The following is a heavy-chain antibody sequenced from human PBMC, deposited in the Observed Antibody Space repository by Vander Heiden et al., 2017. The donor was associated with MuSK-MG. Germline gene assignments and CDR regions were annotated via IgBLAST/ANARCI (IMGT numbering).Heavy chain of an antibody. CDR2: IKSKTDGGTT. CDR1: GFTFSNAW. J-gene: IGHJ4*02. D-gene: IGHD3-22*01. Sequence: EVQLVESGGGSVKPGGSLRLSCAASGFTFSNAWRSWVRQAPGKGLEWVGRIKSKTDGGTTDYAAPVKGRFTISRDDSKNTLYLQMNSLKTEDTAVYYCTTDKGHYYDSSRHWGQGTLVTVSS. CDR3: TTDKGHYYDSSRH. V-gene: IGHV3-15*01.